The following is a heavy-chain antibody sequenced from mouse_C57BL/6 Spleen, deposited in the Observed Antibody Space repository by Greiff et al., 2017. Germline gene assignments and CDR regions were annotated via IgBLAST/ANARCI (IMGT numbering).Heavy chain of an antibody. CDR1: GYSITSGYY. Sequence: EVQLQQSGPGLVKPSQSLSLTCSVTGYSITSGYYWNWIRQFPGNKLEWMGYISYDGSNNYNPSLKNRIPITRDTSKNQFFLKLNSVTTEDTATYYCARVDYDYSFAYWGQGTLVTVSA. D-gene: IGHD2-4*01. CDR2: ISYDGSN. CDR3: ARVDYDYSFAY. J-gene: IGHJ3*01. V-gene: IGHV3-6*01.